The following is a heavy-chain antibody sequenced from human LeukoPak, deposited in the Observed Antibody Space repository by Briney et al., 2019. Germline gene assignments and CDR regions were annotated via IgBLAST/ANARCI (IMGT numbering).Heavy chain of an antibody. CDR3: ARRIVSVPAIQEGNWLDP. V-gene: IGHV4-39*02. CDR1: GGSITSTNYY. D-gene: IGHD2-21*02. Sequence: SETLSLTCTVSGGSITSTNYYWGWIRQPPGKGLEWIGSMSYSGSASYNPSLKSRVTISIDTSKNHFSLKLSSVAAADTAVYYCARRIVSVPAIQEGNWLDPWGQGTLVTVSS. CDR2: MSYSGSA. J-gene: IGHJ5*02.